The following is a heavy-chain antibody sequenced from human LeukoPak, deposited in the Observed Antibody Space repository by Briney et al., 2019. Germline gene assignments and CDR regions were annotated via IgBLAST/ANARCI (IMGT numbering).Heavy chain of an antibody. V-gene: IGHV3-30-3*01. CDR2: ISYDGSNK. J-gene: IGHJ4*02. D-gene: IGHD2-2*01. Sequence: GRSLRLSCAASGFTFSSYAMHWVRQAPGKGLEWVAVISYDGSNKYYADSVKGRLTISRDNSKNTLYLQMNSLRAEDTAVYYCAREVRHAMTPFFDYWGQGTLVTVSS. CDR3: AREVRHAMTPFFDY. CDR1: GFTFSSYA.